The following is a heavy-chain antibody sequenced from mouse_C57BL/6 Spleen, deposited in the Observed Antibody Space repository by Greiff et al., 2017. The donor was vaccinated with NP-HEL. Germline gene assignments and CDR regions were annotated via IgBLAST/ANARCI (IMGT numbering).Heavy chain of an antibody. CDR3: ARGHYYGSSYPWYFDV. Sequence: VQLQQSGPELVKPGASVKISCKASGYSFTDYNMNWVKQSNGKSLEWIGVINPNYGTTSYNQKFKGKATLTVDQSSSTAYMQLNSLTSEDSAVYYCARGHYYGSSYPWYFDVWGTGTTVTVSS. CDR1: GYSFTDYN. J-gene: IGHJ1*03. V-gene: IGHV1-39*01. CDR2: INPNYGTT. D-gene: IGHD1-1*01.